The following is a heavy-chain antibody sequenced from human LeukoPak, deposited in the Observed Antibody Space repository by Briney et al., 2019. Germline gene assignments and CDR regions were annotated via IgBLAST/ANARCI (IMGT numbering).Heavy chain of an antibody. CDR2: ISYDGSNK. CDR3: ARDTGIAARPRVNAFDI. D-gene: IGHD6-6*01. V-gene: IGHV3-30*04. CDR1: GFTFSSYA. Sequence: GGSLRLSCAASGFTFSSYAMHWVRQAPGKGLEWVAVISYDGSNKYYADSVKGRFTISRDNSKNTLYLQMNSLRAEDTAVYYCARDTGIAARPRVNAFDIWGQGTMVTVSS. J-gene: IGHJ3*02.